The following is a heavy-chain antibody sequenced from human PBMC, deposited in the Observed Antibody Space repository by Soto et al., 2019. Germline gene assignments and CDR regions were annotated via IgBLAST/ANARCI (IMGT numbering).Heavy chain of an antibody. CDR3: ARARIVVSGTIVDF. V-gene: IGHV4-38-2*02. CDR2: VYLSGHT. CDR1: GYSVTSGSY. Sequence: SETLSLTCTVSGYSVTSGSYWGWFRQPPEKGLEWIGSVYLSGHTYHNPSLMSRVTISIDTSKNQFSLKLTSVTAADTAVYYCARARIVVSGTIVDFWGRGTLVTVSS. J-gene: IGHJ4*02. D-gene: IGHD1-7*01.